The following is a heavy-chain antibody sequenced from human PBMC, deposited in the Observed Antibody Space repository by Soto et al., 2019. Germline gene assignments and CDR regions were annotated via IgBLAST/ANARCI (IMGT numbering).Heavy chain of an antibody. CDR3: TKERGKYSGYDDFDY. CDR1: GFTFSSSA. CDR2: ISDSGGRT. J-gene: IGHJ4*02. V-gene: IGHV3-23*01. D-gene: IGHD5-12*01. Sequence: GGSLRLSCAASGFTFSSSATNWVRQAPGKGLEWVSIISDSGGRTYYADSVRGRFTISRDNSKNTLYLQMNSLRAEDTAVYYCTKERGKYSGYDDFDYWGQGTLVTVSS.